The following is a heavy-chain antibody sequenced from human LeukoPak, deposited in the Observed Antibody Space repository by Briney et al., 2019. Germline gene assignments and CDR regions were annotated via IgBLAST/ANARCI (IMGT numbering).Heavy chain of an antibody. V-gene: IGHV4-4*07. CDR1: GGSISSYY. Sequence: SETLSLTCTVSGGSISSYYWNWIRQPAGKGLEWIGRIYTSGSTSYNSSLKSRVTMSVDTSKNQFSLKLSSVTAADTAVYYCARDVGGYDYGYSLDYWGQGTLVSVSS. CDR2: IYTSGST. CDR3: ARDVGGYDYGYSLDY. J-gene: IGHJ4*02. D-gene: IGHD5-18*01.